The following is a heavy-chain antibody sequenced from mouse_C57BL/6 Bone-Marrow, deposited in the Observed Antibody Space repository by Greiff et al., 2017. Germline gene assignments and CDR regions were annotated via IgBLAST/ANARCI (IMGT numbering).Heavy chain of an antibody. CDR2: IYPGSGST. D-gene: IGHD2-3*01. Sequence: QVQLQQPGAELVKPGASVKMSCKASGYTFTSYWLTWVKQRPGQGLEWIGDIYPGSGSTNYNEKFKSKATLTVDTSSSTAYMQLSSLTSEDSAVYYCARRYDGYPLAYWGQGTLVTVSA. J-gene: IGHJ3*01. V-gene: IGHV1-55*01. CDR3: ARRYDGYPLAY. CDR1: GYTFTSYW.